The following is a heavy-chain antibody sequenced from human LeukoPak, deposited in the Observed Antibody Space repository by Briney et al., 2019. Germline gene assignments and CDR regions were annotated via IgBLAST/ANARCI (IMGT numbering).Heavy chain of an antibody. CDR1: GYTFSSYW. J-gene: IGHJ4*02. CDR2: IYPGDSDT. Sequence: ESLKISCKGSGYTFSSYWIGWVRQMPGKGLEWMGIIYPGDSDTRYSPSLQGQVTISVDTSIGTAYLQWSSLKASDTAMYYCARPGYCSGGSCYDYWGQGTLVTVSS. D-gene: IGHD2-15*01. CDR3: ARPGYCSGGSCYDY. V-gene: IGHV5-51*01.